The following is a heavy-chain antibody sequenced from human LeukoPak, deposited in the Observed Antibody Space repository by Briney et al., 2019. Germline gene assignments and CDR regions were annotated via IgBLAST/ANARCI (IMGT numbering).Heavy chain of an antibody. V-gene: IGHV1-18*01. J-gene: IGHJ4*02. CDR2: ISAYSDHT. CDR3: ARDRGPKYQLLY. D-gene: IGHD2-2*01. Sequence: ASVKVSCKASGYTFIAYGLSWVRQAPGEGLEWMGWISAYSDHTDYAQKLQDRVTITTDTSTGTAYMELTSLTSDDTAVYYCARDRGPKYQLLYWGQGTLVTVSS. CDR1: GYTFIAYG.